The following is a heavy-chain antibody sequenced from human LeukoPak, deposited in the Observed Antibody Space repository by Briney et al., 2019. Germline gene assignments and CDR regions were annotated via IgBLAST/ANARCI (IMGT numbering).Heavy chain of an antibody. Sequence: ASVKVSCKASGYTFTSYAMNWVRQAPRQGLEWMGWINTNTGNPTYAQGFTGRFVFSLDTSVSTAYLQISSLKAKDTAVYYCARDAYSSSWYWYGLDVWGQGTTVTVSS. D-gene: IGHD6-13*01. V-gene: IGHV7-4-1*02. CDR3: ARDAYSSSWYWYGLDV. J-gene: IGHJ6*02. CDR2: INTNTGNP. CDR1: GYTFTSYA.